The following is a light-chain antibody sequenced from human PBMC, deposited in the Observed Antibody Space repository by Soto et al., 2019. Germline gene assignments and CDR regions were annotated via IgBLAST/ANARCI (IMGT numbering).Light chain of an antibody. CDR1: SSDVGGYNY. V-gene: IGLV2-14*03. CDR2: DFD. J-gene: IGLJ2*01. CDR3: SSYTSSSTVI. Sequence: QSVLTQPASISGSPGQSITISCTGTSSDVGGYNYVSWYQQYPGKAPKLMIYDFDNRPSGVSNRFSGSKSGKTASLTISGLQAEDEADYYCSSYTSSSTVIFGGGTKLTVL.